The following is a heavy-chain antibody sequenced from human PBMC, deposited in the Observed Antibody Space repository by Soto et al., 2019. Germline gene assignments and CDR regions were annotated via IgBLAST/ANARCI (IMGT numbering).Heavy chain of an antibody. D-gene: IGHD6-6*01. CDR1: GFTFTYYA. V-gene: IGHV3-30-3*01. Sequence: QVQLVESGGNVVQPGRSLRLSCAASGFTFTYYAMHWVRQAPGKGLEWVTVISYDGNNEYYADSVKGRFTISRDNSKNTLYLQMNSLRPEDTAVYYCASGGPARNHYYLDYWGQGTLVTVSS. J-gene: IGHJ4*02. CDR2: ISYDGNNE. CDR3: ASGGPARNHYYLDY.